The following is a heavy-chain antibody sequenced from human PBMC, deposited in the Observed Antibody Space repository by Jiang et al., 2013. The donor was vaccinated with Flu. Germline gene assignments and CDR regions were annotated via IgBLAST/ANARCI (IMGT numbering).Heavy chain of an antibody. CDR3: TTEYYYGSGSPGAFDI. V-gene: IGHV3-15*01. D-gene: IGHD3-10*01. Sequence: DGGTTDYAAPVKGRFTISRDDSKNTLYLQMNSLKTEDTAVYYCTTEYYYGSGSPGAFDIWGQGTMVTVSS. J-gene: IGHJ3*02. CDR2: DGGTT.